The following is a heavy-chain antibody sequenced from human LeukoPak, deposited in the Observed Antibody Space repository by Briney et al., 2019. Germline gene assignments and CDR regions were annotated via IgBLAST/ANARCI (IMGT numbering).Heavy chain of an antibody. V-gene: IGHV3-48*03. CDR3: ARGTRRDFGWPIDY. J-gene: IGHJ4*02. CDR2: ISSSGSTI. Sequence: PGGSLRLSCAASGFTFSSYEMNWVRQAPGKGLEWVSYISSSGSTIYYADSVKGRFTISRDNSKNTLYHQMNSLRAEDTAVYYCARGTRRDFGWPIDYWGQGTLVTVSS. CDR1: GFTFSSYE. D-gene: IGHD6-19*01.